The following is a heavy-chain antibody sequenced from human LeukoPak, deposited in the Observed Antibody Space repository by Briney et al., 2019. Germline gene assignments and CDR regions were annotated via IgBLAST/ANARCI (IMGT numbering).Heavy chain of an antibody. CDR2: ISSSSSYI. D-gene: IGHD2-2*01. Sequence: AGGSLRLSCAASGFTFSSYSMNWVRQAPGKGLEWVSSISSSSSYIYYADSVKGRFTISRDNAKNSLYLQMNSLRAEDTAVYYCARVPAATHAFDIWGQGTMVTVSS. J-gene: IGHJ3*02. CDR1: GFTFSSYS. CDR3: ARVPAATHAFDI. V-gene: IGHV3-21*01.